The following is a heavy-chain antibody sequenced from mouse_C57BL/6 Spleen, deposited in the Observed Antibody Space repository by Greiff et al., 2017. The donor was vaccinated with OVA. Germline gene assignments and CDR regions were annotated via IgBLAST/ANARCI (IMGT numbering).Heavy chain of an antibody. D-gene: IGHD2-14*01. V-gene: IGHV5-4*01. CDR3: AREGEYDDYAMDY. Sequence: DVKLVESGGGLVKPGGSLKLSCAASGFTFSSYAMSWVRQTPEKRLEWVATISDGGSYTYYPDNVKGRFTISRDNAKNNLYLQMSHLKSEDTAMYYCAREGEYDDYAMDYWGQGTSVTVSS. CDR1: GFTFSSYA. J-gene: IGHJ4*01. CDR2: ISDGGSYT.